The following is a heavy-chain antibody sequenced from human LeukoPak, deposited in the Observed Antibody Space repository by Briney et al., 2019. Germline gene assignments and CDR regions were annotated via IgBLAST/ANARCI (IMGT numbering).Heavy chain of an antibody. CDR3: ARSSGESIPEPFDY. V-gene: IGHV1-18*01. J-gene: IGHJ4*02. Sequence: ASVKVSCKASGYTFTSYGINWVRQAPGQGLEWMGWISAYNGDTNYAQKLQGRVTMTTDTSTTTAYMELRSLRSDDTAVYYCARSSGESIPEPFDYWGQGTLVTVSS. D-gene: IGHD3-10*01. CDR2: ISAYNGDT. CDR1: GYTFTSYG.